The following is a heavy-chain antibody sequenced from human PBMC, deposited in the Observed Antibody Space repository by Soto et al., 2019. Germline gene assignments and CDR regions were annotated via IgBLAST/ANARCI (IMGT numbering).Heavy chain of an antibody. V-gene: IGHV2-5*02. J-gene: IGHJ5*02. CDR3: AHRFPYSSYWDVGWFDT. Sequence: QITLKESGPLLVEPTQTLTLTCSFSGFSLTTGGVGVGWLRQAPGKALECLGIIYWDNDRRYNPSLKERLTITTDTSKNQVVLTMTYMEPVDTATYYCAHRFPYSSYWDVGWFDTWGQGTLVTVS. CDR1: GFSLTTGGVG. D-gene: IGHD2-21*01. CDR2: IYWDNDR.